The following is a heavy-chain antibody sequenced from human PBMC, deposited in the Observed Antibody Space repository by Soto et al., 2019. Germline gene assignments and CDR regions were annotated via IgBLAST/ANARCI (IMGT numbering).Heavy chain of an antibody. CDR3: ATGHSSSWYYFDY. Sequence: SETLSLTCTVSGGSISSDYWSWIRQPPGKGLEWIGYIYHSGSTKYNPSLKSRITISVDTSKNQFSLKLSPVTAADTAVYYCATGHSSSWYYFDYWGQGALVTVSS. CDR1: GGSISSDY. D-gene: IGHD6-13*01. CDR2: IYHSGST. V-gene: IGHV4-59*01. J-gene: IGHJ4*02.